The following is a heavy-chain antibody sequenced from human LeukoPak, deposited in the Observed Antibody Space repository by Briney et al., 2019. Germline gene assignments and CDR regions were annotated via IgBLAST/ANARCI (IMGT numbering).Heavy chain of an antibody. CDR2: IKQDGSEK. Sequence: GGSLRLSCAASGFTFSNYWMSWVRQVPGQGLEWVANIKQDGSEKFYVASVKGRFTISRDNGKSSLYLQMNSLRAEDTALYYCATSYDMGWLIGYWGQGTLVTVSS. CDR1: GFTFSNYW. D-gene: IGHD3/OR15-3a*01. V-gene: IGHV3-7*03. J-gene: IGHJ4*02. CDR3: ATSYDMGWLIGY.